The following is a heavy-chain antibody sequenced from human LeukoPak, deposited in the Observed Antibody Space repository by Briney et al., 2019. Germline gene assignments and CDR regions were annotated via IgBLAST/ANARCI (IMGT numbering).Heavy chain of an antibody. CDR2: INPSGGST. D-gene: IGHD2-15*01. J-gene: IGHJ4*02. V-gene: IGHV1-46*03. Sequence: ASVKVSCKASGYTFTSYYMHWVRQAPGQGLEWMGIINPSGGSTSYAQKFQGRGTMTRDTSTSTVYMELSSLRSEDTAVYYCAREYCSGGSCYPLHPYFDYWGQGTLVTVSS. CDR1: GYTFTSYY. CDR3: AREYCSGGSCYPLHPYFDY.